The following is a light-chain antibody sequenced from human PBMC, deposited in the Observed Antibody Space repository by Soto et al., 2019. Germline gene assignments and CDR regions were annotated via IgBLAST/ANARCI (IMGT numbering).Light chain of an antibody. CDR3: QQSVGPPYT. Sequence: DIQMTQSPSSLSASVGDRVTITCRASQSLGRRLTWYQQKAGEAPKLLIYETSNLQNGVPSRFSGSGSETDFTLTINSLQPEDFATDYCQQSVGPPYTFGQGTKLE. J-gene: IGKJ2*01. CDR1: QSLGRR. V-gene: IGKV1-39*01. CDR2: ETS.